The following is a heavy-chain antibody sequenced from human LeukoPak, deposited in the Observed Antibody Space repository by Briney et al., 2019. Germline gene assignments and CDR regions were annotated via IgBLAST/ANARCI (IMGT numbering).Heavy chain of an antibody. CDR3: ARVDSSTWYLDYYYYYYMDV. Sequence: ASVKVSCKASGYTFASYGISWVRQASGQGREWMGWISVYNDNTNYAQKLQGRVTMTANTSTSTAYMELRSLRSDDTAVYYCARVDSSTWYLDYYYYYYMDVWGKGTAVTISS. CDR1: GYTFASYG. CDR2: ISVYNDNT. J-gene: IGHJ6*03. D-gene: IGHD6-13*01. V-gene: IGHV1-18*01.